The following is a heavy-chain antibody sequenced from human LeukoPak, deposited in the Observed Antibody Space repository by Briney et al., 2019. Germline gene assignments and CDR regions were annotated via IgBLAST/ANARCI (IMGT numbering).Heavy chain of an antibody. CDR3: ARDPPLIGCDY. D-gene: IGHD3-16*02. J-gene: IGHJ4*02. CDR2: IYYSGST. CDR1: GGSISSSSYY. Sequence: SETLSLTCAVSGGSISSSSYYWGWIRQPPGKGLEWIGSIYYSGSTYYNPSLKSRVTISVDTSKNQFSLKLSSVTAADTAVYYCARDPPLIGCDYWGQGTLVTVSS. V-gene: IGHV4-39*02.